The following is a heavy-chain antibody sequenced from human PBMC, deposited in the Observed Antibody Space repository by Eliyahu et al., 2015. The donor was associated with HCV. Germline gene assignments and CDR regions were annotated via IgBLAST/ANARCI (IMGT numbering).Heavy chain of an antibody. CDR2: INAGNANT. CDR3: ASGRPRRVQLWFPGDLLN. D-gene: IGHD1-1*01. V-gene: IGHV1-3*01. CDR1: GYTFTAYT. J-gene: IGHJ4*02. Sequence: QVQLVQSAAEVKKPGASLKVSCKASGYTFTAYTMHWVRQAPGQSLEWMGWINAGNANTKYSQKFQGRVTITRDTSASTAYMELSSLRSGDTAVYYCASGRPRRVQLWFPGDLLNWGQGTLVTVSS.